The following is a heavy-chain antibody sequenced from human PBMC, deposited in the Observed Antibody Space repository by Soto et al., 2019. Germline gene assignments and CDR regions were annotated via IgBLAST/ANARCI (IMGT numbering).Heavy chain of an antibody. J-gene: IGHJ5*02. D-gene: IGHD3-10*01. CDR1: GGSISSSNW. CDR3: ARDPSTYYYGSGTQGDNWFDP. CDR2: IHHSGST. V-gene: IGHV4-4*02. Sequence: SETLSLTCAVSGGSISSSNWWSWVRQPPGKGLEWIGEIHHSGSTNYNPSLKSRVTISVDKSKNQLSLKLSSVTAADTAVYYCARDPSTYYYGSGTQGDNWFDPWGQGTLVTVSS.